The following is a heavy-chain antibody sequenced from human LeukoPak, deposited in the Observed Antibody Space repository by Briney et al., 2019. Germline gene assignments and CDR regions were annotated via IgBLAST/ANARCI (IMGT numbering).Heavy chain of an antibody. V-gene: IGHV1-2*02. Sequence: GASVKVSCKASGYTFTGYYMHWVRQAPGQGLEWMGWINPNSGGTNYAQKFQGRVTMTRDTSISTAYMELSRLRSDDTAVYYCARGAAGRLLWFGELFEFDYWGQGTLVTVSS. J-gene: IGHJ4*02. D-gene: IGHD3-10*01. CDR2: INPNSGGT. CDR1: GYTFTGYY. CDR3: ARGAAGRLLWFGELFEFDY.